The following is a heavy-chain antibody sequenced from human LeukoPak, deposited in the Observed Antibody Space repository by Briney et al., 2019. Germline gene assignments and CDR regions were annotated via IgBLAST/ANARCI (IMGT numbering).Heavy chain of an antibody. CDR2: LNFDGGRT. Sequence: GGSLRLSCVASGFKFDIYTMSWVRQAPGKGLEWVSTLNFDGGRTYYADSVKGRFTISRDNSKNTLYLQMNSLRAEDTAVYYCAKGGTYYYDSSGYDNFNWFDPWGQGTLVTVSS. J-gene: IGHJ5*02. D-gene: IGHD3-22*01. CDR1: GFKFDIYT. V-gene: IGHV3-23*01. CDR3: AKGGTYYYDSSGYDNFNWFDP.